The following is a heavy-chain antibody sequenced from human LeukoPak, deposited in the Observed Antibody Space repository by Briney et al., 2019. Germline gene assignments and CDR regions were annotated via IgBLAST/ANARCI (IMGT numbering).Heavy chain of an antibody. CDR2: IYYSGNT. D-gene: IGHD1-14*01. J-gene: IGHJ2*01. CDR1: GGSISSYY. V-gene: IGHV4-59*08. CDR3: ARRGSGASLEYYFDL. Sequence: SETRTLTCTVSGGSISSYYWSWIRQPPGKGLEYIGYIYYSGNTNSNPSLNSRVTISVDTSKNQFSLKLSSVTAADTAVYYCARRGSGASLEYYFDLYGRGTLAIVSS.